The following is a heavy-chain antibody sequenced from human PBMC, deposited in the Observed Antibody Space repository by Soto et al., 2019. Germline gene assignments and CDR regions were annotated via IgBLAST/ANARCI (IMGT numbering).Heavy chain of an antibody. J-gene: IGHJ6*02. Sequence: QVQLQQWGAGLLKPSETLSLTCAVYGESFSDSYWSWIRQPPGKGLEWIGEINHRGSTSYNPSLRSRLTISMDRSKNQCSLKLNSGPAADTALYSWARCLVPVGLVNYYNGMDVWGQGTTLTV. CDR3: ARCLVPVGLVNYYNGMDV. CDR1: GESFSDSY. D-gene: IGHD3-10*01. CDR2: INHRGST. V-gene: IGHV4-34*01.